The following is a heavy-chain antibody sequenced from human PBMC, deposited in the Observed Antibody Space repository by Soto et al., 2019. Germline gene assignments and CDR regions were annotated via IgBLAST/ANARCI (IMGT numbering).Heavy chain of an antibody. CDR1: GGSMRGQH. CDR3: ATYTVGEGGRGY. V-gene: IGHV4-4*09. D-gene: IGHD3-16*01. J-gene: IGHJ4*02. CDR2: HHSDST. Sequence: QVQLQESGPGLVKPSETLSLTCTVSGGSMRGQHWSWIRQPPGKGLEWIGHHSDSTNYNPSLKSRITISTYTSKHQFSLKLSSVTAADTAVYYCATYTVGEGGRGYWGQGTLVTVSS.